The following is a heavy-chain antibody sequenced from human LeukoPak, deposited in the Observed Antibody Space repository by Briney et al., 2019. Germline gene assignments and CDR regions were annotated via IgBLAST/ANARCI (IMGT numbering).Heavy chain of an antibody. D-gene: IGHD3-10*01. J-gene: IGHJ4*02. Sequence: GGSLRLSRAASGFTFSNAWMTWVRQAPGKGLEWVAFIRYDGSNKYYADSVKGRFTISRDNAKNSLYLQMNSLRAEDTAVYYCAKTNYYYGSGSYDPHFDYWGQGTLVTVSS. CDR1: GFTFSNAW. CDR3: AKTNYYYGSGSYDPHFDY. V-gene: IGHV3-30*02. CDR2: IRYDGSNK.